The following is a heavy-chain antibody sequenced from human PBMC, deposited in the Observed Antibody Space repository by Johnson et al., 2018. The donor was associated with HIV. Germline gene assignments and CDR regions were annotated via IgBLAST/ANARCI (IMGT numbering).Heavy chain of an antibody. CDR3: ARAVCRGGRCYSHDAFDI. V-gene: IGHV3-20*04. CDR2: INWNGGST. CDR1: RFTFNDYG. J-gene: IGHJ3*02. D-gene: IGHD2-15*01. Sequence: VQLVESGGGVVQPGRSLRLSCAASRFTFNDYGMSWVRQAPGKGLEWVSGINWNGGSTGYADSVKGRFTISRDNSKNTLYLQMNSLRAEDTAVYYCARAVCRGGRCYSHDAFDIWGQGTMVTVSS.